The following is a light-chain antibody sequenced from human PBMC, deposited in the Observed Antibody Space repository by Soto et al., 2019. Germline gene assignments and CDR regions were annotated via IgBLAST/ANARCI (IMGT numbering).Light chain of an antibody. Sequence: QPVLTQSPSASASLGASVKLTCTLSSRHSSYAIAWHQQQPEKGPRYLMKLNSDGRHTKGDGIPDRFSGSSSGTERYLTISSLQSEDEADYYCKTWGTGILVFGGGTKVTVL. CDR2: LNSDGRH. CDR3: KTWGTGILV. CDR1: SRHSSYA. J-gene: IGLJ2*01. V-gene: IGLV4-69*01.